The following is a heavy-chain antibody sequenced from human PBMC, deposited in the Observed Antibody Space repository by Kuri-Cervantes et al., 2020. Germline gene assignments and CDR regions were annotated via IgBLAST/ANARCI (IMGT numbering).Heavy chain of an antibody. J-gene: IGHJ3*02. D-gene: IGHD1-7*01. V-gene: IGHV1-8*03. CDR3: ARGPITGTIFDVFDT. CDR2: MNPNSGNT. CDR1: GGTFSSYA. Sequence: ASVKVSCKASGGTFSSYAISWVRQATGQGLEWMGWMNPNSGNTGYAQKFQGRVTITRNTSIRTAYMELNSLRSEDTAVYYCARGPITGTIFDVFDTWGQGTMVTVSS.